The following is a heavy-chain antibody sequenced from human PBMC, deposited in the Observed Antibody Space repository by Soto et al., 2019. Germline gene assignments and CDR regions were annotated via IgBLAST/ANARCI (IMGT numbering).Heavy chain of an antibody. V-gene: IGHV3-33*01. D-gene: IGHD6-13*01. J-gene: IGHJ6*02. Sequence: PGGSLRLSCAASGFTFSSYGMHWVRQAPGKGLEWVAVIWYDGSNKYYADSVKGRVTISRDNSKNTLYLQMNSLRAEDTAVYYCARGAAASPYGMDVWGQGTTVTVSS. CDR3: ARGAAASPYGMDV. CDR1: GFTFSSYG. CDR2: IWYDGSNK.